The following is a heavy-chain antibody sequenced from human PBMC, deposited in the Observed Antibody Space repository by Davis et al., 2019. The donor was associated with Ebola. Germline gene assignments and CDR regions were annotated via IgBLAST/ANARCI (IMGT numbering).Heavy chain of an antibody. Sequence: MPSETLSLTCTVSGGSISSSSYYWGWIRQPPGKGLEWIGSIYYSGSTYYNPSLKSRVTISVDTSKNQFSLKLSSVTAADTAVYYCARVYGIRNWFDPWGQGTLVTVSS. CDR3: ARVYGIRNWFDP. CDR2: IYYSGST. D-gene: IGHD3-10*01. CDR1: GGSISSSSYY. V-gene: IGHV4-39*07. J-gene: IGHJ5*02.